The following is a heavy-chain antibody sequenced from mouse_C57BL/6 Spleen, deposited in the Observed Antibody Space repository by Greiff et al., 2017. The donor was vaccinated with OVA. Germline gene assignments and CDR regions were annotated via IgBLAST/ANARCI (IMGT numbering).Heavy chain of an antibody. J-gene: IGHJ4*01. CDR2: IDPEDGDT. V-gene: IGHV14-1*01. CDR1: GFNIKDYY. CDR3: TPIYYGNYAMDY. D-gene: IGHD2-1*01. Sequence: VQLQQSGAELVRPGALVKLSCTASGFNIKDYYMHWVKQRPEQGLAWIGRIDPEDGDTEYAPKFQGKATMTADTSSNTAYLQLSSLTSEDTAVYYCTPIYYGNYAMDYWGQGTSVTVSS.